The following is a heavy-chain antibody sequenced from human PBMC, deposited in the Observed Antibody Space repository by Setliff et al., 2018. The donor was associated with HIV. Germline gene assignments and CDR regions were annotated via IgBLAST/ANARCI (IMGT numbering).Heavy chain of an antibody. CDR3: ARAWVLDSSSNDAFDI. V-gene: IGHV3-48*01. D-gene: IGHD6-6*01. CDR2: ISSNSYNR. Sequence: GGSLRLSCAASGFTFSSYSMNWVRQAPGKGLEWVSYISSNSYNRYYADSVKGRFTISRDNAKNSLYLQMNSLRAEDTAVYYCARAWVLDSSSNDAFDIWGQGTMVTVSS. J-gene: IGHJ3*02. CDR1: GFTFSSYS.